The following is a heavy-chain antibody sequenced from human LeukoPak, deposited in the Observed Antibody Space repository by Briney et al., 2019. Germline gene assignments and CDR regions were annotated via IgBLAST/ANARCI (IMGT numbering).Heavy chain of an antibody. Sequence: GESLKISCMGSGYSFSNYWIGWVRQRPGKGLEWMGIIYPGDSDARYSPSFQGHVTFSADTSINTASLHWSSLEASDTAMYYCARGATISPPFDYWGQGTLVTVSS. CDR1: GYSFSNYW. CDR2: IYPGDSDA. J-gene: IGHJ4*02. CDR3: ARGATISPPFDY. D-gene: IGHD5-24*01. V-gene: IGHV5-51*01.